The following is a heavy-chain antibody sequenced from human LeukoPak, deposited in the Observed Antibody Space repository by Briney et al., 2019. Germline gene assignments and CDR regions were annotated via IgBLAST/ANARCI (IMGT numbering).Heavy chain of an antibody. CDR2: ISSSSSYI. CDR1: GFTFSSYS. Sequence: GGSLRLSCAASGFTFSSYSMNWVRQAPGKGLEWVSSISSSSSYIYYADSVKGRFTISRDNAKNSLYLQMNSLRAEDTAVYYCARGLYESSGSYHFDYWGQGTLVTVSS. J-gene: IGHJ4*02. V-gene: IGHV3-21*01. D-gene: IGHD3-22*01. CDR3: ARGLYESSGSYHFDY.